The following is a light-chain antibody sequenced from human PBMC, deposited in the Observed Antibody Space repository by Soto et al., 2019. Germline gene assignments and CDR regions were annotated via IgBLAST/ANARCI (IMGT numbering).Light chain of an antibody. V-gene: IGKV3-20*01. J-gene: IGKJ4*01. CDR3: QQYGSSVLT. CDR1: QSVSSSY. CDR2: GAS. Sequence: EIVLTQSPGTLSLSPGERATLSCRASQSVSSSYLAWYQQKPGQAPRLLIYGASSSATGIPDRFSGSGSGTDFTVTISRLEPEDCAVYYCQQYGSSVLTFGGGTKVEIK.